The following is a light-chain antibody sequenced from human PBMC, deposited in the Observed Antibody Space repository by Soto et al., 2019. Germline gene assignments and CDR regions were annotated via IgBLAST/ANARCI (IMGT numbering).Light chain of an antibody. J-gene: IGKJ1*01. Sequence: DIQMTQSPSSLSPSVGHRVTITCRASRSISDWLAWYQQKPGKAPELLIFDASNLKSGVSSRFSGSGSGTEFTLTISRLQPDDVATYYCLQYSSHSWTFGQGTKVDSK. CDR2: DAS. CDR3: LQYSSHSWT. V-gene: IGKV1-5*01. CDR1: RSISDW.